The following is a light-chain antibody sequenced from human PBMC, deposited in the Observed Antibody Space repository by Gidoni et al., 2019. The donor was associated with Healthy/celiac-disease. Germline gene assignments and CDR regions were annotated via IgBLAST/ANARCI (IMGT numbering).Light chain of an antibody. CDR1: QSISSW. CDR2: KAS. Sequence: DIQITQSPSTLSASVGDRVTITCRASQSISSWLAWYQQKPGKAPKLLIYKASSLESGVPSRFSGSGSGTGFTLTISSLQPDDFATYYCQQYNSYWGYTFXXXTKLEIK. CDR3: QQYNSYWGYT. J-gene: IGKJ2*01. V-gene: IGKV1-5*03.